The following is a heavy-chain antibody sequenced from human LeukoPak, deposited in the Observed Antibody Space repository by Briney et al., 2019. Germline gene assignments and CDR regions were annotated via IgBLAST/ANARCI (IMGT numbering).Heavy chain of an antibody. Sequence: GGSLRLSCAASGFTLRSYTMNWVRQAPGKGLEWVSSIGISSNKIYYADSVKGRFIISRDNAKNSLYLQMNSLRAEDTAVYYCARDSWIAAADSFDYWGQGTLVTVSS. J-gene: IGHJ4*02. CDR3: ARDSWIAAADSFDY. D-gene: IGHD6-13*01. CDR2: IGISSNKI. CDR1: GFTLRSYT. V-gene: IGHV3-21*01.